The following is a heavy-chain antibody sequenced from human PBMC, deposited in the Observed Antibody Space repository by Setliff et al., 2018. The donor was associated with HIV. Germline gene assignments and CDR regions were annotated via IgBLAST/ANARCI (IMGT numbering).Heavy chain of an antibody. CDR3: VRDMMRWLVMVPGATRGYFDA. Sequence: SETLSLTCNVSDDSISSYYWGWIRQPPGRGLEWIVSMYYSRTTYYNPSLESRVALSVDTSKNQFSLKLSSVTAADTAVYYCVRDMMRWLVMVPGATRGYFDAWGQGALVTVSS. V-gene: IGHV4-39*07. J-gene: IGHJ4*02. CDR1: DDSISSYY. CDR2: MYYSRTT. D-gene: IGHD3-16*01.